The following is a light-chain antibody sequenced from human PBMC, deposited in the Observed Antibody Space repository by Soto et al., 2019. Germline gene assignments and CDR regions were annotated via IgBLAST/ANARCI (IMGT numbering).Light chain of an antibody. V-gene: IGKV2-30*01. Sequence: DVVMTQSPLSLPVTLGQPASISCRSSQSLVYSDGNSYLTWFQQRPGQSPRRLIYKVSNRDSGVPDRFSGSGSGTDFTLEISRVEAEDVGIYYCMEGTLWPRTFGQGTKVEIK. CDR3: MEGTLWPRT. CDR1: QSLVYSDGNSY. CDR2: KVS. J-gene: IGKJ1*01.